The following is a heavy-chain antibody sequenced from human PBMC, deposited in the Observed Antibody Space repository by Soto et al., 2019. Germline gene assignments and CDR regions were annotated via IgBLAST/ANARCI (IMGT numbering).Heavy chain of an antibody. CDR3: ARDRLRLGELSLIGYFDY. CDR2: ISYDASNK. Sequence: QVQLVESGGGVVQPGRSLRLSCAGSGFTFSSYTMHWVRQAPGKGLEWVALISYDASNKYYADSVKGQFTISRDNSKNTLYLQMDSLRPDDTAVYYCARDRLRLGELSLIGYFDYWGQGTLVTVSS. D-gene: IGHD3-16*02. J-gene: IGHJ4*02. V-gene: IGHV3-30*01. CDR1: GFTFSSYT.